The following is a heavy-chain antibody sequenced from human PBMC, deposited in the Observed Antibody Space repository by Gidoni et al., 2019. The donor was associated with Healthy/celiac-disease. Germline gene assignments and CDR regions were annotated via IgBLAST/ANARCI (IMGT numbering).Heavy chain of an antibody. CDR3: ARSTNYYGDYSYYYMDV. CDR2: ISSSSSYT. CDR1: GFTFRDYY. V-gene: IGHV3-11*06. D-gene: IGHD4-17*01. J-gene: IGHJ6*03. Sequence: QVQLVVSGGGLVKPGWSLRLSCAASGFTFRDYYMSWIRQAPGKGLEWVSYISSSSSYTNYADSVKGRFTISRDNAKNSLYLQMNSLRAEDTAVYYCARSTNYYGDYSYYYMDVWGKGTTVTVSS.